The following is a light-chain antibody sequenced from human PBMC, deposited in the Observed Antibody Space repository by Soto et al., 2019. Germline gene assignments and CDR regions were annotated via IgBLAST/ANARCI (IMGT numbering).Light chain of an antibody. CDR1: QSISSW. CDR2: DAS. V-gene: IGKV1-5*01. CDR3: QQYNSYSYT. Sequence: DIQMTQSPSTLSASVGDRVTITCRASQSISSWLDWYQQKPGKAPKLQIYDASSLESGVPSRFSGSGSGTEFTLTISSLQPDDFASYYCQQYNSYSYTFGQGTKLEIK. J-gene: IGKJ2*01.